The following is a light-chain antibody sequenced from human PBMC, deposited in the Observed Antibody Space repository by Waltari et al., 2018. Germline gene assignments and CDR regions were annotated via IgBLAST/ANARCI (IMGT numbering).Light chain of an antibody. V-gene: IGLV3-10*01. J-gene: IGLJ3*02. CDR3: YSADIGGHHRV. Sequence: SYELTQPPSVSVSPGQTARITCPGDALPKRYPYWYQQKSGQVPVLVIFEDSQRPSGIPERFSGSSSGTMATLSINGAQVEDEGDYYRYSADIGGHHRVFGGGTKLTIL. CDR1: ALPKRY. CDR2: EDS.